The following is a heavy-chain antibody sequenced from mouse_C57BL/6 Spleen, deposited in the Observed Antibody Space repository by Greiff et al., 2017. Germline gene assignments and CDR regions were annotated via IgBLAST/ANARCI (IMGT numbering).Heavy chain of an antibody. J-gene: IGHJ4*01. Sequence: EVQVVESGGGLVKPGGSLKLSCAASGFTFSDYGMHWVRQAPEKGLEWVAYISSGSSTIYYADTLKGRFTISRDNAKNTLFLQMTSLRSEDTAMYYCARLGQGDYWGQGTSVTVSS. D-gene: IGHD3-3*01. V-gene: IGHV5-17*01. CDR1: GFTFSDYG. CDR2: ISSGSSTI. CDR3: ARLGQGDY.